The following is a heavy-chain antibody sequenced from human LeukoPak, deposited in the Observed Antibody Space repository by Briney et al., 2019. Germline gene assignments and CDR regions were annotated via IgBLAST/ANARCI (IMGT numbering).Heavy chain of an antibody. CDR3: ARDSRDHGDI. CDR1: GGSFSGYY. V-gene: IGHV4-34*01. CDR2: INHSGST. J-gene: IGHJ3*02. D-gene: IGHD1-14*01. Sequence: SETLSLTCAVYGGSFSGYYWSWIRQLPGKGLEWIGEINHSGSTNYNPSLKSRVTISVDTSKNQFSLKLSSVTAADTAVYYCARDSRDHGDIWGQGTMVTVSS.